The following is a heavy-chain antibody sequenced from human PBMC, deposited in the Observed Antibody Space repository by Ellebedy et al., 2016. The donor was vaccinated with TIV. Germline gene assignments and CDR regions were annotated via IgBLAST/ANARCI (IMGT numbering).Heavy chain of an antibody. CDR2: VNSAGSST. Sequence: GESLKLSCAAPGLTFSSYWMHWVRQAPGKGLVWVSRVNSAGSSTTYADSVKGRFTISRDNAKHTLYLQMNSLRGEDTAVYDCVSSSPVIDYWGQGTLVTVSS. CDR3: VSSSPVIDY. J-gene: IGHJ4*02. V-gene: IGHV3-74*01. D-gene: IGHD6-13*01. CDR1: GLTFSSYW.